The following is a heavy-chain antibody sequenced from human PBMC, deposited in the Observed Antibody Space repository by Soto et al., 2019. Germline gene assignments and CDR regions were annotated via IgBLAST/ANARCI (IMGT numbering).Heavy chain of an antibody. V-gene: IGHV4-31*03. Sequence: PSETLSLTCSVSGGSISSGGYYWSWIRQHPGKGLEWIGYTHYSGATYYNPPLKNRVTISVDTSNNQLSLRLSSVTAADTAIYYCARSEGSGVNRWFDPWGQGTLVTVS. D-gene: IGHD3-10*01. CDR2: THYSGAT. J-gene: IGHJ5*02. CDR3: ARSEGSGVNRWFDP. CDR1: GGSISSGGYY.